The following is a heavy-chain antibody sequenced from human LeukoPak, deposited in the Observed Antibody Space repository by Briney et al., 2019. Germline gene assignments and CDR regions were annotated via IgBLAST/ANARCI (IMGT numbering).Heavy chain of an antibody. J-gene: IGHJ4*02. CDR1: KFNFHNYG. CDR3: ARQVVVVAATEEECFDY. V-gene: IGHV3-69-1*01. D-gene: IGHD2-15*01. CDR2: ISGSGT. Sequence: PGGSLRLSCTTPKFNFHNYGLTWVRQAPGKELEWVSSISGSGTQYAASAQGRSTISRDNAKNSLYLQMNSLRAEDTAVYYCARQVVVVAATEEECFDYWGQGTLVTVSS.